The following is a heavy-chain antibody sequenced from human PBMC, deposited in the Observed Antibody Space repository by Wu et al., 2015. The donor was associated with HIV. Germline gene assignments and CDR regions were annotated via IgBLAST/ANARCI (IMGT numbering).Heavy chain of an antibody. V-gene: IGHV1-8*01. CDR1: GYTFTSYD. CDR2: MNPKSYNT. Sequence: QVQLVQSGAEMKKPGASVKVSCKTSGYTFTSYDINWVRQATGQGLEWMGWMNPKSYNTGYAQKFQGRVTMTRDTSISTAYMELSSLRSEDTAVYYCARQRAYTSGWYIFDYWGQGTLVTVSS. CDR3: ARQRAYTSGWYIFDY. D-gene: IGHD6-19*01. J-gene: IGHJ4*02.